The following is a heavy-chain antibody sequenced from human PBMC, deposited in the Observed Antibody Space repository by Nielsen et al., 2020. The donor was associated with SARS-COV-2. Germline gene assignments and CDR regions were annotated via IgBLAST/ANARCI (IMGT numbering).Heavy chain of an antibody. D-gene: IGHD1-26*01. CDR1: GFTFSSYS. Sequence: GESLKISCAGSGFTFSSYSMNWVRQAPGKGLEWVSYISSRSRNTFYADSVRGRFTISRDNARNTLFLQLHSLRAEDTAVYYCARESYSWSWYGPDYWGQGTQVTVSS. V-gene: IGHV3-21*05. CDR3: ARESYSWSWYGPDY. J-gene: IGHJ4*02. CDR2: ISSRSRNT.